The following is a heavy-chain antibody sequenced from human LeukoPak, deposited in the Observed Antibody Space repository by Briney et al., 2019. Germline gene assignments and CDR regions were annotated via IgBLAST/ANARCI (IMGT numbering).Heavy chain of an antibody. CDR3: ARDLTGDLYPFFDY. J-gene: IGHJ4*02. CDR1: GYTFTGYH. CDR2: IQSDSGDT. V-gene: IGHV1-2*02. D-gene: IGHD7-27*01. Sequence: GASVNVSCKTTGYTFTGYHLHWVRQAPPQGLEWMAWIQSDSGDTNYAQKSQGRVTVTRDNFTRTSYIEVDRLSSDDTAVYYCARDLTGDLYPFFDYWGQGTMVTVCS.